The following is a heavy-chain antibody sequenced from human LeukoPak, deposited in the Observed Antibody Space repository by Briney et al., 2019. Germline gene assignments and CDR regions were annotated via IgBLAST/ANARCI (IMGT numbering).Heavy chain of an antibody. CDR3: VADLPGTNSPYFDY. CDR2: IKSKSNGGTT. Sequence: GGSLRLSCAASGFTFSAAWMNWVRQAPGKGLEWVGRIKSKSNGGTTGFAAPVRDRFTIPRDDSKNTLNLQMASLRTEDTAVYYCVADLPGTNSPYFDYWGQGTLVTVSS. CDR1: GFTFSAAW. V-gene: IGHV3-15*01. D-gene: IGHD4/OR15-4a*01. J-gene: IGHJ4*02.